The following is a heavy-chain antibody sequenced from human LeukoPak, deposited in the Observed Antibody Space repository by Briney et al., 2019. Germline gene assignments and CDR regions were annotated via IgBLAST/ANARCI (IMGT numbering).Heavy chain of an antibody. V-gene: IGHV3-30-3*01. J-gene: IGHJ6*02. CDR2: ISYDGSNK. Sequence: PGGSLRLSCAASGFTFSSYAIHWVRQAPGKGLEWVAVISYDGSNKYYADSVKGRFTTSRDNSKNTLYLQMNSLRAEDTAVYYCARDGGNAYYGMDVWGQGTTVTVSS. CDR1: GFTFSSYA. D-gene: IGHD4-23*01. CDR3: ARDGGNAYYGMDV.